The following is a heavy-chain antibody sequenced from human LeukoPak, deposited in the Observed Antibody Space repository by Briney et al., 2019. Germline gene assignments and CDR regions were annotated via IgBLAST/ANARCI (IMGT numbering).Heavy chain of an antibody. CDR1: GGSISSGDYY. V-gene: IGHV4-30-4*01. CDR3: AREHSYYDFWSGYDYWYFDL. Sequence: ASETLSLTCTVSGGSISSGDYYWSWIRQPPGKGLEWIGYIYYSGSTCYNPSLKSRVTISVDTSKNQFSLKLSSVTAADTAVYYCAREHSYYDFWSGYDYWYFDLWGRGTLVTVSS. D-gene: IGHD3-3*01. J-gene: IGHJ2*01. CDR2: IYYSGST.